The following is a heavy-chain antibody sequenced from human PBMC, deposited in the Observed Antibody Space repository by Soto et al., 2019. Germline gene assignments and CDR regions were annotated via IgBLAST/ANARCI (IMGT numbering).Heavy chain of an antibody. CDR1: GGTVSSYA. D-gene: IGHD2-21*02. V-gene: IGHV1-69*12. Sequence: QVQLVQSGAEVKKPGSSVKVSCKASGGTVSSYAISWVRQAPGQGLEWMGGIIPIFGTANYAQKFQGRVTITADEAAITAYMELSSLRSEDTAVYYSARDPYYGGDRGHFDYWGQGTLVTVSS. CDR2: IIPIFGTA. J-gene: IGHJ4*02. CDR3: ARDPYYGGDRGHFDY.